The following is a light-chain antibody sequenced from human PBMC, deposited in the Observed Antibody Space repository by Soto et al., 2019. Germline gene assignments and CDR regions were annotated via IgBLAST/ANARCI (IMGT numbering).Light chain of an antibody. V-gene: IGLV3-21*02. CDR1: SIGTKS. Sequence: SYELTQPHSASVAPGQTASIACGGDSIGTKSVNWYQQRPGQAPVVVVYDDSDRPTGIPERFSGSNSGNTATLTISRVEAGDEADYYCQVWNGRSFQGVFGPGTKVTVL. CDR2: DDS. CDR3: QVWNGRSFQGV. J-gene: IGLJ1*01.